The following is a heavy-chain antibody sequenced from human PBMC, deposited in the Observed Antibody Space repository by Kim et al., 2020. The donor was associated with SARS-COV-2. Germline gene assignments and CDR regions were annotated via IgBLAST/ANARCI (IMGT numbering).Heavy chain of an antibody. CDR1: GFTVSSNY. D-gene: IGHD3-10*01. Sequence: GGSLRLSCAASGFTVSSNYMSWVRQAPGKGLEWVSVIYSGGSTYYADSVKGRFTISRHNSKNTLYLQMNSLRAEDTAVYYCARDSSYPIKLDYGSGHYYGMDVWGQGTTVTVSS. CDR3: ARDSSYPIKLDYGSGHYYGMDV. V-gene: IGHV3-53*04. J-gene: IGHJ6*02. CDR2: IYSGGST.